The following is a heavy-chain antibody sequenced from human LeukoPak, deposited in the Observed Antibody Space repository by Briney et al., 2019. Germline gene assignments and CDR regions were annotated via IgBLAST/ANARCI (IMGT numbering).Heavy chain of an antibody. CDR2: INSNSGGT. CDR3: ARAHTGGNYFDY. J-gene: IGHJ4*02. V-gene: IGHV1-2*02. CDR1: GYTFTGYY. Sequence: EASVKVSCKASGYTFTGYYMHWVRQAPGQGREWRGWINSNSGGTNYAQKFQGRVTMTRDTSISTAYMELSRLRSDDTAVYYCARAHTGGNYFDYWGQGTLVTVSS. D-gene: IGHD3-10*01.